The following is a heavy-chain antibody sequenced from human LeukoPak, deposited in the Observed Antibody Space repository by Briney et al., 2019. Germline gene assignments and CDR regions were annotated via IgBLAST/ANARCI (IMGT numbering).Heavy chain of an antibody. V-gene: IGHV1-2*02. D-gene: IGHD3-3*01. CDR2: INPNSGGT. J-gene: IGHJ4*02. CDR1: GYTFTGYY. Sequence: GASVKVSCKTSGYTFTGYYIHWVRQAPGQGLEWLGCINPNSGGTNYAQMFQGRVTMTTDTSIRTAYLHLSGLSSDDTAVYFCARAEMSPFWSASYSGSYSFDYWGQGTLVTASS. CDR3: ARAEMSPFWSASYSGSYSFDY.